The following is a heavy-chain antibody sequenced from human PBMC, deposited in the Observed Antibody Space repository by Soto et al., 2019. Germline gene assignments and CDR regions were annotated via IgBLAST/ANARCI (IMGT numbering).Heavy chain of an antibody. CDR2: LSWNSDNI. CDR3: AKGTVDYVSWYFDL. Sequence: EVQLVESGGGLVQPGRSLRLSCAASGFIFDDYAMHWVRQAPGKGLEWVSGLSWNSDNIGYADSVKGRFTISRDNAENSLYLQMNSLRPEDTALYRCAKGTVDYVSWYFDLWGGGTLVTVSS. J-gene: IGHJ2*01. D-gene: IGHD3-16*01. V-gene: IGHV3-9*01. CDR1: GFIFDDYA.